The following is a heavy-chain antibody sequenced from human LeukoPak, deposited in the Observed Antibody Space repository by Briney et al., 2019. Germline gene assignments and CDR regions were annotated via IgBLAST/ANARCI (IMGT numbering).Heavy chain of an antibody. CDR3: ARDVGPYGGSPGAD. D-gene: IGHD2-15*01. J-gene: IGHJ4*02. CDR2: IKTDGSEA. V-gene: IGHV3-74*01. Sequence: GGSLRLSCDASGFTFSNYWMHWVRQVPGKGRVWVSRIKTDGSEASYMDSVKGRFIISRDNAKNTLYLQMNSLRDDDTAVYFCARDVGPYGGSPGADWSQGTLVIVST. CDR1: GFTFSNYW.